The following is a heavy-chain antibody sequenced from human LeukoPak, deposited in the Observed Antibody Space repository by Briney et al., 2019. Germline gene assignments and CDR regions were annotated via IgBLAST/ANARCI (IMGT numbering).Heavy chain of an antibody. CDR2: IYTSGST. J-gene: IGHJ4*02. V-gene: IGHV4-4*07. CDR1: GGPISSYY. Sequence: PSETLSLTCTVSGGPISSYYWSWIRQPAGKGLEWIGRIYTSGSTNYNPSLKSRVTISVDTSKNQFSLKLSSVTAADTAVYYCARGDRGFSYYGSGSFYYFDYWGQGTLVTVSS. D-gene: IGHD3-10*01. CDR3: ARGDRGFSYYGSGSFYYFDY.